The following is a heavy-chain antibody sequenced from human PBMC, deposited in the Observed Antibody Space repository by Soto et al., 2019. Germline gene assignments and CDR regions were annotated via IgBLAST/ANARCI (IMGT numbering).Heavy chain of an antibody. Sequence: QVHLVQSGAEVKKPGASVKVSCKASGYTFTSYGITWVRHAPGQGLEWMGWISAHNGNTDYAQKLQGRVIVTRDTSTSTAYMELRCLRSDDTAVYYCARGRYGDYWGQGALVTVSS. CDR1: GYTFTSYG. D-gene: IGHD1-1*01. CDR2: ISAHNGNT. J-gene: IGHJ4*02. CDR3: ARGRYGDY. V-gene: IGHV1-18*01.